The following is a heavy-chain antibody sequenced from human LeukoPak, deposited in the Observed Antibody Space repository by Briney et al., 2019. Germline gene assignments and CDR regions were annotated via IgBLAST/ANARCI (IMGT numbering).Heavy chain of an antibody. V-gene: IGHV3-30*02. CDR3: ARGLSYCYAYSFDF. Sequence: GGCLRLSCATPGFTFRNFAMHWVRLAPGKGLHWVSFISYDGSRKYYADSVKGRFTISRDSSNSTVYLDMSSLGPEDAAVYFWARGLSYCYAYSFDFWGRGNLVTVSS. CDR2: ISYDGSRK. CDR1: GFTFRNFA. D-gene: IGHD3-16*02. J-gene: IGHJ4*02.